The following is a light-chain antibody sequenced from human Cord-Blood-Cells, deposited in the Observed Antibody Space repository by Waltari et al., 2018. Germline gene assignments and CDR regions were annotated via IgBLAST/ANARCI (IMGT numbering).Light chain of an antibody. V-gene: IGKV6-21*01. CDR2: YAS. CDR3: HQSSSLPYT. J-gene: IGKJ2*01. Sequence: EIVLTQSPHFQPVTPKAKVTITCRASQSIGSSLHWYQQKPDQSPKLLIKYASQSFSGVPSRVSGGGSGTDFTLTINCLEAEDAATYYCHQSSSLPYTFGQWTKLEIK. CDR1: QSIGSS.